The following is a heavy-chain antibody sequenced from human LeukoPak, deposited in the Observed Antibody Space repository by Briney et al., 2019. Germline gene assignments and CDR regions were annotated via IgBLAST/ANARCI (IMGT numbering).Heavy chain of an antibody. CDR1: GFTVDSYW. Sequence: TGGSLRLSCATSGFTVDSYWMSWVRQAPGKGLEWVANIKEDGSEKYYVDSVKGRFTISRDNAKNSVYLQMNSLRAEDTAVYYCVREIGSAARGRWGQGTLVTVSS. V-gene: IGHV3-7*05. J-gene: IGHJ4*02. D-gene: IGHD6-13*01. CDR3: VREIGSAARGR. CDR2: IKEDGSEK.